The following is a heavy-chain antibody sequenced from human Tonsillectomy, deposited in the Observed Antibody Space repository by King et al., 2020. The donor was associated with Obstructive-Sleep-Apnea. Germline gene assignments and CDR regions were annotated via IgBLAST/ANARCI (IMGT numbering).Heavy chain of an antibody. Sequence: VQLVESGGGVVQPGGSLTLSCAASGFTFSSFGMHWVRQAPGKGLEWVAFIRYDGTSQYYADSGKGRFSISRDYSKNTLYLHMNSLRVEDTAIYYCAKVRRLYPYGSYYFDYWGQGTLVTVSS. V-gene: IGHV3-30*02. CDR3: AKVRRLYPYGSYYFDY. J-gene: IGHJ4*02. D-gene: IGHD3-10*01. CDR2: IRYDGTSQ. CDR1: GFTFSSFG.